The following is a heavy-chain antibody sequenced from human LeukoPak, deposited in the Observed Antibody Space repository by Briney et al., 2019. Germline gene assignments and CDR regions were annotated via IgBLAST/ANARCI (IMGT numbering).Heavy chain of an antibody. CDR1: GFTVSGYY. Sequence: GGSLRLSCVASGFTVSGYYMSWVRQSPGKGLEWVSVIYSGGSAYSADSVKGRFTMSRDNSKNTLYLQKNSLRAEDTAVYYCARMVTGWPNWIDPWGQGTLVTVSS. D-gene: IGHD6-19*01. J-gene: IGHJ5*02. CDR3: ARMVTGWPNWIDP. CDR2: IYSGGSA. V-gene: IGHV3-66*01.